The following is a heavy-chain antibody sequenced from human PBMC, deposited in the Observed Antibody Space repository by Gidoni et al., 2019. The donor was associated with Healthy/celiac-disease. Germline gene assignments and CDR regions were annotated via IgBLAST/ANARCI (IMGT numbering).Heavy chain of an antibody. V-gene: IGHV1-46*03. Sequence: QVQLVQSGAEVTKPGASEKVSCKVSGYTFTSYYMPWMRQATGQGREWMGIINPSVGSTSYANKFQGRVTMTRDTSTSTGYMELSSLRSEDTAVYYCARELVPDYDYVWGSYRPRGNYYYYYGMDVWGQGTTVTVSS. CDR3: ARELVPDYDYVWGSYRPRGNYYYYYGMDV. CDR1: GYTFTSYY. CDR2: INPSVGST. J-gene: IGHJ6*02. D-gene: IGHD3-16*02.